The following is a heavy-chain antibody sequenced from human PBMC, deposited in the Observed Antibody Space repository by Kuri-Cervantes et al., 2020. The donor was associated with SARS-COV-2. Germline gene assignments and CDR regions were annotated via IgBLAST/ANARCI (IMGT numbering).Heavy chain of an antibody. CDR2: ISAYNGNT. CDR3: ARGREQQLVNAPYYFDY. D-gene: IGHD6-13*01. V-gene: IGHV1-18*04. Sequence: ASVKVSCKASGYTFTGYYMQWVRQAPGQGLEWMGWISAYNGNTNYAQKLQGRVTMTTDTSTSTAYMELRSLRSDDTAVYYCARGREQQLVNAPYYFDYWGQGTLVTVSS. J-gene: IGHJ4*02. CDR1: GYTFTGYY.